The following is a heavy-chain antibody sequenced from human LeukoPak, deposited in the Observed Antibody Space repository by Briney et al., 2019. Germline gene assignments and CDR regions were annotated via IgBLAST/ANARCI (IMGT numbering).Heavy chain of an antibody. Sequence: GGSLSFSCAASAFTFSDYYMSWIRQAPGKGLEWVSYISSSSSYTNYADSVKGRFTISRDNAKNSLYLQMNSLRADDTAVYYCARGRARGVAAPFDYWGQGTLVTVSS. J-gene: IGHJ4*02. D-gene: IGHD3-10*01. CDR2: ISSSSSYT. V-gene: IGHV3-11*05. CDR3: ARGRARGVAAPFDY. CDR1: AFTFSDYY.